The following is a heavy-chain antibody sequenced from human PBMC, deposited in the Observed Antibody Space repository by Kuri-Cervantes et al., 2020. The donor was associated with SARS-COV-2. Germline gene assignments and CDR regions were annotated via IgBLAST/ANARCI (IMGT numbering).Heavy chain of an antibody. Sequence: SETLSLTCTVSGGSISSSSYYWGWIRQPPGKGLEWIGSIYYSGSTYYNPSLKSRVTISVDTSKNQFSLKLSSVTAADTAVYYCARQRGSRDYWGQGTLVTVSS. V-gene: IGHV4-39*01. CDR3: ARQRGSRDY. CDR1: GGSISSSSYY. J-gene: IGHJ4*02. CDR2: IYYSGST.